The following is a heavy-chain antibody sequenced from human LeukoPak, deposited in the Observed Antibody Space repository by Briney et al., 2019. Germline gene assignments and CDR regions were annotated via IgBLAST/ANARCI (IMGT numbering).Heavy chain of an antibody. CDR2: INTNTGNP. CDR3: ARADSPPEGYYGSGSYYNVAPTFDY. D-gene: IGHD3-10*01. V-gene: IGHV7-4-1*02. J-gene: IGHJ4*02. CDR1: GYTFTSYA. Sequence: ASVKVSCKASGYTFTSYAMNWVRQAPGQGLEWMGWINTNTGNPTYAQGFTGRFVFSFDTSVSTAYLQISSLKAEDTAVYYCARADSPPEGYYGSGSYYNVAPTFDYWGQGTLVTVSS.